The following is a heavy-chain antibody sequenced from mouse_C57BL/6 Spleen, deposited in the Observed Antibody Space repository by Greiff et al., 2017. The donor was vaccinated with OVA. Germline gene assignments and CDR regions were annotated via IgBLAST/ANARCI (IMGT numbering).Heavy chain of an antibody. D-gene: IGHD2-4*01. V-gene: IGHV1-55*01. CDR3: ARYDYGWFAY. J-gene: IGHJ3*01. CDR2: IYPGSGST. Sequence: QVHVKQPGAELVKPGASVKMSCKASGYTFTSYWITWVKQRPGQGLEWIGDIYPGSGSTNYNEKFKSKATLTVDTSSSTAYMQLSSLTSEDSAVYYCARYDYGWFAYWGQGTLVTVST. CDR1: GYTFTSYW.